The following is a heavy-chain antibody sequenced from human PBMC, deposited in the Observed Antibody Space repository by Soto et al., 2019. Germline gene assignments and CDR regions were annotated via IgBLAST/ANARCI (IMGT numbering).Heavy chain of an antibody. CDR1: GYSFTSYW. CDR3: ARRGGWIAAELGPDHDAFTI. D-gene: IGHD6-13*01. CDR2: IYPGDSDT. V-gene: IGHV5-51*01. Sequence: PGESLKISCKGSGYSFTSYWIGWVRQMPGKGLEGMGIIYPGDSDTRYSPSFNDTVNIPADKSISAADMQPSSLKASDTAMYYCARRGGWIAAELGPDHDAFTIWGKGTMVT. J-gene: IGHJ3*02.